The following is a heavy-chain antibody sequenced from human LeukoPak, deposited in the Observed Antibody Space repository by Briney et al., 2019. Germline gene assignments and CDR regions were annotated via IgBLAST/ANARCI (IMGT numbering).Heavy chain of an antibody. D-gene: IGHD6-19*01. CDR2: IYYSGST. Sequence: SETLSLTCTVSGGSISSYYWSWIRQPPGKGLEWIGYIYYSGSTNYNPSLKSRVTISVDTSKNQFSLKLSSVTAADTAVYYCARGGGGAVAGRRSYYYYGMDGWGKGTTVTVSS. J-gene: IGHJ6*04. CDR1: GGSISSYY. CDR3: ARGGGGAVAGRRSYYYYGMDG. V-gene: IGHV4-59*01.